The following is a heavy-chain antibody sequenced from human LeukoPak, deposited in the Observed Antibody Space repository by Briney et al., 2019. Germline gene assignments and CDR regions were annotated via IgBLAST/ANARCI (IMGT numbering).Heavy chain of an antibody. D-gene: IGHD3-22*01. CDR3: ARVPLYDRSGYYFDY. V-gene: IGHV3-48*02. CDR2: ISTSGRAI. CDR1: GFTFSNYN. J-gene: IGHJ4*02. Sequence: GGSPRLSCAASGFTFSNYNINWVRQAPGKGLEWVSYISTSGRAIFYADSVKGRFTISRDNAKNSLFLQMNSLRDEDTAVYYCARVPLYDRSGYYFDYWGLGTLVTVSS.